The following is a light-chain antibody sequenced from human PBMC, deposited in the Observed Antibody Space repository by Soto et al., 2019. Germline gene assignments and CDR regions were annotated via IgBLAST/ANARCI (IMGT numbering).Light chain of an antibody. CDR1: RSNIGSNT. J-gene: IGLJ3*02. V-gene: IGLV1-44*01. CDR3: AAWDDSLNGWV. Sequence: QSVLTQPPSASGTPGQRVNISCSGSRSNIGSNTVNWYQQLPGTAPKLLIYSNNQRPSGVPDRFSCSKSGTSASLAISGLQSEDEADYYCAAWDDSLNGWVFGGGTQLTVL. CDR2: SNN.